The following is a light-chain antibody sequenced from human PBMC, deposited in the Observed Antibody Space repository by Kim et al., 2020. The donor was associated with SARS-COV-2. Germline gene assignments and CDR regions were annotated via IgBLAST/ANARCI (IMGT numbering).Light chain of an antibody. V-gene: IGKV3-11*01. Sequence: EIVLTQSPATLSLSPGERATLSCRASQSVSSYLAWYQQKPGQAPRLLIYDASNRATGIPARFSGSGSVTDFTLTISSLEPEDFAVYYCQQRSNWPYTFGQLTKLEI. CDR1: QSVSSY. J-gene: IGKJ2*01. CDR2: DAS. CDR3: QQRSNWPYT.